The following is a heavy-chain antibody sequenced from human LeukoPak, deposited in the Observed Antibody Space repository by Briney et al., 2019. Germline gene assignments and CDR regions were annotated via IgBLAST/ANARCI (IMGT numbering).Heavy chain of an antibody. D-gene: IGHD3-9*01. CDR3: ARDLIYTGPPKFDC. CDR2: ISGDGYTT. V-gene: IGHV3-23*01. J-gene: IGHJ4*02. CDR1: GFTFSSYA. Sequence: GGSLRLSCAASGFTFSSYAMSWVRQAPGKGLEWDSVISGDGYTTYYADSVKGRFTISRDTSKSTVYLQMNSLRAEDTALYYCARDLIYTGPPKFDCWGQGTLVTVSS.